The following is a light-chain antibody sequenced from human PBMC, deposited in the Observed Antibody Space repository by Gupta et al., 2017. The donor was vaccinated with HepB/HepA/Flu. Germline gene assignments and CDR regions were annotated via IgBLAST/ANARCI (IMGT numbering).Light chain of an antibody. CDR2: DAS. Sequence: EIVLTQSPDTLSLSPGERATLSCRASQNIRTYLAWYQQRLGQAPRLLISDASNRATGIPARFSGSGSGTDFTLTISSLEPEDSAVYFCQERNNWPPTYTFGQGTKLEIK. CDR1: QNIRTY. CDR3: QERNNWPPTYT. V-gene: IGKV3-11*01. J-gene: IGKJ2*01.